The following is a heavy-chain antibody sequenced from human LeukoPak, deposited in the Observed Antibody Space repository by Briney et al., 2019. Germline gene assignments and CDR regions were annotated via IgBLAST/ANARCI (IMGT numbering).Heavy chain of an antibody. CDR2: ISYDGSNK. CDR3: AREVMATASFDY. D-gene: IGHD5-24*01. J-gene: IGHJ4*02. V-gene: IGHV3-30*04. CDR1: GFTFSSYA. Sequence: PGGSLRLSCAASGFTFSSYAMHWVRQAPGKGLEWVAVISYDGSNKYYADSVKGRFTISRDNSKNTLYLQMNSLRAEDTAVYYCAREVMATASFDYWGQGTLVTVSS.